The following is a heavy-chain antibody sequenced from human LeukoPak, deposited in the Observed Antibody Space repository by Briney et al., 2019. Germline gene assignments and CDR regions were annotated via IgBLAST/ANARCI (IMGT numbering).Heavy chain of an antibody. Sequence: PSETLSLTCTVSGYSISSGYYWGWIRQPPGKGLEWIGSIYHSGSTYYNPSLKSRVTISVDTSKNQFSLKLSTVTAADTAVYYCASYRSGSYSSDAFDIWGQGTMVTVSS. CDR3: ASYRSGSYSSDAFDI. J-gene: IGHJ3*02. D-gene: IGHD1-26*01. V-gene: IGHV4-38-2*02. CDR1: GYSISSGYY. CDR2: IYHSGST.